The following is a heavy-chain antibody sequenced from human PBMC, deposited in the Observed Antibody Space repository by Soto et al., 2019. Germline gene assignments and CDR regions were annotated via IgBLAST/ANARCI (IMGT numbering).Heavy chain of an antibody. V-gene: IGHV3-30*18. Sequence: SLRLSFAASGFTFSNYGMHWVRQAPGKGLEWVAVTSYDGSNKYYGDSVKGRFTISRDNSKNTLYLQMNSLRAEDTAVYYCAKTSAAAGLDYWGQGTLVTVPQ. CDR1: GFTFSNYG. CDR3: AKTSAAAGLDY. D-gene: IGHD6-13*01. J-gene: IGHJ4*02. CDR2: TSYDGSNK.